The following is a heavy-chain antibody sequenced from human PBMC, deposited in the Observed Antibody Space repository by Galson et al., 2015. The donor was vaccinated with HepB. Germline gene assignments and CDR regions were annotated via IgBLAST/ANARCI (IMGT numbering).Heavy chain of an antibody. Sequence: SLRLSCAASGFTFSSYGMHWVRQAPGKGLEWVAVIWYDGSNKYYADSVKGRFTISRDNSKNTLYLQMNSLRAEDTAVYYCAREWETGGVCVDYWGQGTLVTVSS. D-gene: IGHD2-8*02. V-gene: IGHV3-33*01. J-gene: IGHJ4*02. CDR1: GFTFSSYG. CDR3: AREWETGGVCVDY. CDR2: IWYDGSNK.